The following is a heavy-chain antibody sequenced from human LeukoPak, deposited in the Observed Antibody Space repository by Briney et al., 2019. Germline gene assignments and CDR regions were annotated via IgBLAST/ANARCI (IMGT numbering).Heavy chain of an antibody. J-gene: IGHJ3*02. CDR3: ARRRGYSGYDAFDI. CDR2: IIPIFGTA. Sequence: SVKVSCKASGGTFSSYAISWVRQAPGQGLEWMGGIIPIFGTANYAQKFQGRVTVTADESTSTAYMELSSLRSEDTAVYYCARRRGYSGYDAFDIWGQGTMVTVSS. V-gene: IGHV1-69*01. D-gene: IGHD5-12*01. CDR1: GGTFSSYA.